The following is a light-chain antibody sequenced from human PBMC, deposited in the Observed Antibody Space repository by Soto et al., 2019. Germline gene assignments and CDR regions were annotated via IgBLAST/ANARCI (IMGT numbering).Light chain of an antibody. J-gene: IGKJ1*01. CDR3: QQSYTTPRT. V-gene: IGKV1-39*01. CDR1: QSIRNY. CDR2: SAS. Sequence: DIQMTQSPSSLSASVGDRVIITCRASQSIRNYLNWYQQKPEKAPKLLMFSASSLQSGVPSRFSGSGSGTDFTLTISSLQPEDFATYYCQQSYTTPRTFCQGTRVEIK.